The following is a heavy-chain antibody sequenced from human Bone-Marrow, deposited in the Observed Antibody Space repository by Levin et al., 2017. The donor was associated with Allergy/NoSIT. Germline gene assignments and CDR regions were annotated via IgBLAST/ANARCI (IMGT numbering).Heavy chain of an antibody. J-gene: IGHJ4*02. CDR3: ARYDYGGDFYYFDN. D-gene: IGHD4-23*01. CDR2: TYHSGGT. Sequence: SCTVSGGSVSSGTYYWSWIRQIPGKGLEWIGYTYHSGGTNYNPSLKSRVTIPLDTSKNQFSLQLSSVTAADTAVYYCARYDYGGDFYYFDNWGQGTLVTVSS. CDR1: GGSVSSGTYY. V-gene: IGHV4-61*01.